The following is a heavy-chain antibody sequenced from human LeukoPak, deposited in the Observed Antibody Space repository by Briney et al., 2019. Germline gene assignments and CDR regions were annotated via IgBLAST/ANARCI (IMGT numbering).Heavy chain of an antibody. CDR3: TTYDSGRKFDY. J-gene: IGHJ4*02. D-gene: IGHD3-10*01. Sequence: PGRSLRLTCAASGFTFSTYPMHWVRQAPGKGLEWVAVISYDGSNKYYADSVKGRFTISRDNSKNTLYLQMNSLKSEDTAVYYRTTYDSGRKFDYWGQGILVTVSS. V-gene: IGHV3-30*04. CDR2: ISYDGSNK. CDR1: GFTFSTYP.